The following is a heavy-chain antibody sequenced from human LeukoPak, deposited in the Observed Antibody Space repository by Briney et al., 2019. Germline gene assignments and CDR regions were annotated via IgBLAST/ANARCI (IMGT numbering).Heavy chain of an antibody. CDR1: GYTFTSYA. J-gene: IGHJ2*01. CDR3: ARSITTKFQDWYFDL. V-gene: IGHV7-4-1*02. D-gene: IGHD3-22*01. CDR2: INTNTGNP. Sequence: GASVKVSCKASGYTFTSYAMNWVRQAPGQGLEWMGWINTNTGNPTYAQGFTGRFVFSLDTSVSTAYLQISSLKAEDTAVYYCARSITTKFQDWYFDLWGRGTLVTVSS.